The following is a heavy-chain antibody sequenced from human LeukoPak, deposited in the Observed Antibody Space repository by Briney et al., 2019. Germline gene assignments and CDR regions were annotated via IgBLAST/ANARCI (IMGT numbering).Heavy chain of an antibody. CDR1: GGSSSGYY. D-gene: IGHD6-13*01. CDR3: ARGKVSSSWVRAAAGFADY. V-gene: IGHV4-34*01. Sequence: SETLSLTCAVYGGSSSGYYWSWIRQPPGKRLEWIGEINHGGSTNYNPSLKSRVTISVDTSKNQFSLKLSSVTAADTAVYYCARGKVSSSWVRAAAGFADYWGQGTLVTVSS. CDR2: INHGGST. J-gene: IGHJ4*02.